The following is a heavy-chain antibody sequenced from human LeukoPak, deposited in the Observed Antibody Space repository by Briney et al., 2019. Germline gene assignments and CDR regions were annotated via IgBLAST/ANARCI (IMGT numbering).Heavy chain of an antibody. D-gene: IGHD3-9*01. Sequence: ASVKVSCKASGYTFTSYALNWVRQAPGQGLEWMGWMNPNSGGTNYAQKFHDRVTMTRDTSIRTAYMEVSRLRSDDTAVYYCARSPDILTGENFDYWGQGTLVTVSS. CDR3: ARSPDILTGENFDY. CDR1: GYTFTSYA. J-gene: IGHJ4*02. V-gene: IGHV1-2*02. CDR2: MNPNSGGT.